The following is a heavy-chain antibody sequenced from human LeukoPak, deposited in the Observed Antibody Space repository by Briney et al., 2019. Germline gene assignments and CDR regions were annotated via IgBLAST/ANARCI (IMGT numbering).Heavy chain of an antibody. CDR3: ARGIVVDDKGNFDY. CDR1: GFTFSSYA. V-gene: IGHV3-23*01. CDR2: ISGSGGST. D-gene: IGHD3-22*01. Sequence: GGSLRLSCAASGFTFSSYAMSWVRQAPEKGLEWVSAISGSGGSTYYADSVKGRFTISRDNSKNTLYLQMNSLRAEDTAVYYCARGIVVDDKGNFDYWGQGTLVTVSS. J-gene: IGHJ4*02.